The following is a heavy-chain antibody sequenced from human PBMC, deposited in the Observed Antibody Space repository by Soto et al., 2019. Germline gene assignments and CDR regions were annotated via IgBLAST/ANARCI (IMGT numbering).Heavy chain of an antibody. CDR3: AGVIYYHRSVYSFYNNTRDV. J-gene: IGHJ6*04. CDR2: VYYGGST. V-gene: IGHV4-39*01. Sequence: SETLSLTCTVSGGSISSSSYYWGWIRQPPGKGLEWIGNVYYGGSTYYNPSLKSRVTISVETSKSQFSLKLSSVTAADTAVYYCAGVIYYHRSVYSFYNNTRDVGGKGTTVTVSS. CDR1: GGSISSSSYY. D-gene: IGHD3-22*01.